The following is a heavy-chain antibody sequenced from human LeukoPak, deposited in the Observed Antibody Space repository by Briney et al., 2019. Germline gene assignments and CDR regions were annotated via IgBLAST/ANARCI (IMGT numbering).Heavy chain of an antibody. J-gene: IGHJ4*02. CDR2: IDHIEST. D-gene: IGHD2-21*02. V-gene: IGHV4-34*01. CDR1: GGSFSGYY. CDR3: AGGPYVVVTTKFHY. Sequence: PETLSFTCAVDGGSFSGYYWGWVRQPPGRGLEWSGEIDHIESTNYKPSSKSRVTISVDTSKNQFSLKLSSVAAADPAVYYCAGGPYVVVTTKFHYWGQETLVPV.